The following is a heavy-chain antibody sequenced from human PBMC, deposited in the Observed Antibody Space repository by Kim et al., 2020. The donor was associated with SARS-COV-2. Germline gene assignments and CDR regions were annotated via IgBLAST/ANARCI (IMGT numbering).Heavy chain of an antibody. V-gene: IGHV4-39*01. CDR2: GST. J-gene: IGHJ4*02. CDR3: ADQEDYFDY. Sequence: GSTYYNPSLKSRVTISVDASKNQFSLKLSSVTAADTAVYYCADQEDYFDYWGQGTLVTVSS.